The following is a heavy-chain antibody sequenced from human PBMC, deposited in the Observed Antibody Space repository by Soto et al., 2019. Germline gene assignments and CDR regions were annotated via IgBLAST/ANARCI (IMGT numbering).Heavy chain of an antibody. CDR3: AMGGRQWLVTSDFNF. Sequence: VQLVESGGGVVQPGRSLRLSCAASGFTFSDYAMHWVRQAPGKGLEWVAVVSHDGRNTHYADSVKGRFTISRDSSKNRVSLEMTSLRAEDTAVYYCAMGGRQWLVTSDFNFWGQGALVTVSS. CDR1: GFTFSDYA. V-gene: IGHV3-30*03. D-gene: IGHD6-19*01. J-gene: IGHJ4*02. CDR2: VSHDGRNT.